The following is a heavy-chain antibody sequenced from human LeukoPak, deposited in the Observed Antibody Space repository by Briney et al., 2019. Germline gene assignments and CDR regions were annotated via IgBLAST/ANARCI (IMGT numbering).Heavy chain of an antibody. CDR3: AKVSSNYYGSGSYQTLDY. D-gene: IGHD3-10*01. CDR2: ISGSGGST. Sequence: PGGSLSLSCAASGFTFSSYAMSWVRQAPGKGLEWVSAISGSGGSTYYADSVKGRFTISRDNSKNTLDLQMNSLRAEDTAVYYCAKVSSNYYGSGSYQTLDYWGQGTLVTVSS. V-gene: IGHV3-23*01. J-gene: IGHJ4*02. CDR1: GFTFSSYA.